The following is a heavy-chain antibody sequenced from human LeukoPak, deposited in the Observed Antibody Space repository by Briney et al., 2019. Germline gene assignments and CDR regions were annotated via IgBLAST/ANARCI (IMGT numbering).Heavy chain of an antibody. CDR1: SGSISSSSYY. Sequence: PSETLSLTCTVSSGSISSSSYYWGWIRQPPGKGLEWIGSIYYSGSTYYNPSLKSRVTISVDTSKNQFSLKLSSVTAADTAVYYCARLKLWLNWFDPWGQGTLVTVSS. CDR2: IYYSGST. CDR3: ARLKLWLNWFDP. J-gene: IGHJ5*02. D-gene: IGHD5-18*01. V-gene: IGHV4-39*01.